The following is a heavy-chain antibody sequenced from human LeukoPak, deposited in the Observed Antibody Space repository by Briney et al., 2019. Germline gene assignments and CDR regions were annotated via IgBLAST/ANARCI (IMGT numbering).Heavy chain of an antibody. D-gene: IGHD6-13*01. J-gene: IGHJ4*02. CDR2: INPNSGGT. CDR1: GYTFTDYY. Sequence: ASVKVSCKASGYTFTDYYMHWVRQAPGQGLEWMGWINPNSGGTNYAQKFQGRVTMTRDTSISTAYMELSRLRSDDTAVYYCARDIDSSSLYYFDYWGQGTLVTVSS. V-gene: IGHV1-2*02. CDR3: ARDIDSSSLYYFDY.